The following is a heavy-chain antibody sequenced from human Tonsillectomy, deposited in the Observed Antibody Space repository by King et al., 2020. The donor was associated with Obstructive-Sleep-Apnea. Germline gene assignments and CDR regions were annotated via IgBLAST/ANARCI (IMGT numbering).Heavy chain of an antibody. V-gene: IGHV4-39*07. D-gene: IGHD3-3*01. J-gene: IGHJ5*02. Sequence: QLQESGPGLVKPSETLSLTCTGSGGSLSSSSSYWGWIRQPPGKGLEWIGRIYYSGGTYYNPSLKSRVTLSVDTSANQFSLKLSSVTAADTAVYYCARDREIFGLFDPGGQGTLVTVSS. CDR3: ARDREIFGLFDP. CDR2: IYYSGGT. CDR1: GGSLSSSSSY.